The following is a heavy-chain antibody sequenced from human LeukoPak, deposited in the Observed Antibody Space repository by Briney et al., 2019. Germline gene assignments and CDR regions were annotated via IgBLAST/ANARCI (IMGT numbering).Heavy chain of an antibody. V-gene: IGHV3-7*01. CDR1: GFTFSSYA. CDR2: IKQHGSEK. Sequence: PGGSLRLSCAASGFTFSSYAMSWVRQTPAKGLEWVAHIKQHGSEKYYVDSVKGRFIISRENAKNSLYLEMYSLRAEDTAIYYCARIGLYGRTLDDWGQGTLVTVSS. CDR3: ARIGLYGRTLDD. J-gene: IGHJ4*02. D-gene: IGHD4-17*01.